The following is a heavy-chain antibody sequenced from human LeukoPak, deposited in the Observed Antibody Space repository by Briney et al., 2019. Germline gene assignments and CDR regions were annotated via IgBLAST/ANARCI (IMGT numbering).Heavy chain of an antibody. V-gene: IGHV4-59*01. CDR2: VYYSGST. J-gene: IGHJ5*02. CDR3: ARGTSGKYWFDP. D-gene: IGHD2-2*01. Sequence: SETLSLTCTISGGSISTYYWNWIRQPPGKGLEWIGYVYYSGSTNYNPSLKSRVTISVDTSKNQFSLKVSFVTAADTAVYYCARGTSGKYWFDPWGQGTLVTVSS. CDR1: GGSISTYY.